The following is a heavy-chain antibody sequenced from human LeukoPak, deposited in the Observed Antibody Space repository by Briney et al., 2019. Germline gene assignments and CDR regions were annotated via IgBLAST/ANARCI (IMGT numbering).Heavy chain of an antibody. Sequence: SETLSLTCTVSGGSISSSSYYWGWIRQPPGKGLEWIGSIYYSGSTYYNPSLKSRVTISVDTSKNQFSLKLSSVTAADTAVYYCARKGPRGYSGYDKSDAFDIWGQGTMVTVSS. CDR1: GGSISSSSYY. J-gene: IGHJ3*02. V-gene: IGHV4-39*01. CDR3: ARKGPRGYSGYDKSDAFDI. CDR2: IYYSGST. D-gene: IGHD5-12*01.